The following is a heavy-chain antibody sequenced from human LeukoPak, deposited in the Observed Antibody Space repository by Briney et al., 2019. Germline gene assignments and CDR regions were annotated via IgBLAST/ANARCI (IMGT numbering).Heavy chain of an antibody. CDR3: ARNYPEWSHLRYFHYYYMDV. V-gene: IGHV4-4*07. CDR2: IYSSGTT. J-gene: IGHJ6*03. Sequence: PSETLSLTCTVPDGSISSYTWTWLRQPAGKGLEWIGRIYSSGTTIYNPSLKGRVTMSVDTSKNQFSLNLSSVTAADTAIYYCARNYPEWSHLRYFHYYYMDVWSKGTTVTVS. CDR1: DGSISSYT. D-gene: IGHD3-3*01.